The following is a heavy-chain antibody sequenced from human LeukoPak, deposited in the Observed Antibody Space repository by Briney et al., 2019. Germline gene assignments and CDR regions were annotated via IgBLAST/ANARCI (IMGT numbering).Heavy chain of an antibody. Sequence: PSETLSLTCTVSGYSISSGYYWGWIRQPPGKGLEWTGSIDHSGSTYYNPSLKSRITISVDTSKNQFSLKLSSVTAADTAVYYCARDSAVAQAVMFDYWGQGTLVTVSS. J-gene: IGHJ4*02. CDR3: ARDSAVAQAVMFDY. CDR1: GYSISSGYY. V-gene: IGHV4-38-2*02. CDR2: IDHSGST. D-gene: IGHD6-19*01.